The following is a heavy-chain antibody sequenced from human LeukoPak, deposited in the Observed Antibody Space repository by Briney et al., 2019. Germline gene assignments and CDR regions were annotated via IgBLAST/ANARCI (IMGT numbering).Heavy chain of an antibody. Sequence: GGSLRLSCAASGFTFSSYAMSWVRQAPGKGLKWVSTINDNGDGTYYADSVKGRFTISRDNSYNTVSLQMNSLRAEDTAVYYCAKSLFEYSSSSWAFDIWGQGTMVTVSS. V-gene: IGHV3-23*01. CDR3: AKSLFEYSSSSWAFDI. J-gene: IGHJ3*02. D-gene: IGHD6-6*01. CDR1: GFTFSSYA. CDR2: INDNGDGT.